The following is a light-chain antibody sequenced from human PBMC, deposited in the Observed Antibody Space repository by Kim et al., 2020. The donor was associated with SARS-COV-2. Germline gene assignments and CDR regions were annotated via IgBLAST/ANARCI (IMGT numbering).Light chain of an antibody. J-gene: IGKJ4*01. CDR2: DAS. CDR3: QQRDNWPLT. Sequence: LSPGERATVSCRASLGIGTYLTWYQQKPGQAPRLLIYDASHRATGIPARFSGSGSGTDFILTISSLEPEDFAVYYCQQRDNWPLTFGGGTKVDIK. V-gene: IGKV3-11*01. CDR1: LGIGTY.